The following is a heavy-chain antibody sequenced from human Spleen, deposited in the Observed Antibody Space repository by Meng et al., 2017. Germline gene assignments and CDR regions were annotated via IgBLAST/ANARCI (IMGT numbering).Heavy chain of an antibody. D-gene: IGHD3-10*01. V-gene: IGHV3-53*01. CDR1: GFSVSSTY. Sequence: GESLKISCAASGFSVSSTYMTWVRQAPGKGLEWVSVIYSGGSTSYADSVKGRFTISKDNSKNRLYLQMNNLRAGDTAVYYCTRGGWFGELLDAFHIWGHGTMVTVSS. CDR3: TRGGWFGELLDAFHI. J-gene: IGHJ3*02. CDR2: IYSGGST.